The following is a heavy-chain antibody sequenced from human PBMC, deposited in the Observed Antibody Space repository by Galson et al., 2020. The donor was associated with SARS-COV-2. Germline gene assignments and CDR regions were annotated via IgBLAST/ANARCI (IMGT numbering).Heavy chain of an antibody. CDR3: ARDSDHAFDV. V-gene: IGHV3-7*01. J-gene: IGHJ3*01. CDR2: IKHDGSQK. Sequence: GGSLRLSCAVSGLTFSNFWMSWVRQAPGKGLEWVANIKHDGSQKYYMDSVKGRFTISRDNAKNSLYLQMNSLRAEDTAVYYCARDSDHAFDVWGQGTLITVSS. CDR1: GLTFSNFW. D-gene: IGHD1-26*01.